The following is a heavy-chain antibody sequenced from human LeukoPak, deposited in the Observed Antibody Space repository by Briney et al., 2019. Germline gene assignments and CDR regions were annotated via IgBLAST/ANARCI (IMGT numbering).Heavy chain of an antibody. J-gene: IGHJ5*02. V-gene: IGHV3-23*01. Sequence: GGTLRLSCATSGFAFNGYGMSWVRQAPGKGLEWVSGINNSGGNTYYADSVKGRFTVSRDNSKNTLYLHMNSLRAEDTAVYYCARKRRAYCGGDCYRGGTRNPPGHFDPWGQGTLVTVSS. CDR2: INNSGGNT. CDR3: ARKRRAYCGGDCYRGGTRNPPGHFDP. D-gene: IGHD2-21*02. CDR1: GFAFNGYG.